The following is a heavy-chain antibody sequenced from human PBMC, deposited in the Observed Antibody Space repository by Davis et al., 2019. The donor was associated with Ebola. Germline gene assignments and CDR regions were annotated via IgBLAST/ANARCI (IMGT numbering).Heavy chain of an antibody. CDR1: GGSISSGDYY. D-gene: IGHD3-10*01. CDR2: IYYSGST. Sequence: MPSETLSLTCTVSGGSISSGDYYWSWIRQPPGKGLEWIGYIYYSGSTYYNPSLKSRVTISVDTSKNQFSLKLSSVTAADTAVYYCARVGAIKGVDYWGQGTLVTVSS. V-gene: IGHV4-30-4*01. J-gene: IGHJ4*02. CDR3: ARVGAIKGVDY.